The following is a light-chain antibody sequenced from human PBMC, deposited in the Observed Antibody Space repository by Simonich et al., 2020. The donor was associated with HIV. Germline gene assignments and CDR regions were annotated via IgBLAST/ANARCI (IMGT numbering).Light chain of an antibody. V-gene: IGLV2-14*01. CDR2: DVS. CDR1: RSDVGGYKF. Sequence: QSALTQPASVSGSPGQSITISCTETRSDVGGYKFVSWYQQHPGKAPKLMIYDVSKRPSGVSNRFSGSKSGNTASLTISGLQAEDEADYYCSSYTSSSTWVFGGGTKLTVL. J-gene: IGLJ3*02. CDR3: SSYTSSSTWV.